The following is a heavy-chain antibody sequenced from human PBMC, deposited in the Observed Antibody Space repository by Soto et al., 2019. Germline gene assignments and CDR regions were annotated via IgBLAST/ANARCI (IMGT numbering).Heavy chain of an antibody. D-gene: IGHD3-22*01. CDR2: ISWNSGTI. V-gene: IGHV3-9*01. J-gene: IGHJ4*02. CDR3: AKDYFDSGAYYAPLDY. Sequence: EVQLVETGGGLIQPGGSLRLSCAASGFTVSSNYMSWVRQAPGKGLEWVSGISWNSGTIVYADSVKGRFTVSRDNAKNSLYLQLNSLRAEDTALYYCAKDYFDSGAYYAPLDYWGQGTLVTVSS. CDR1: GFTVSSNY.